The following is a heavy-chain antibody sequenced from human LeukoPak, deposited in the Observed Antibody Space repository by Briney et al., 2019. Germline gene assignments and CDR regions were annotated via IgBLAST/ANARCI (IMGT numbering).Heavy chain of an antibody. CDR3: ARDGYRIPGWFDP. CDR1: GGATSSGGYY. CDR2: IYHSGST. J-gene: IGHJ5*02. Sequence: SQTLSLTCTVSGGATSSGGYYWSWIRQPPGKGLEWIGYIYHSGSTYYNPSLKSRVTISVDRSKNQFSLKLSSVTAADTAVYYCARDGYRIPGWFDPWGQGTLVTVSS. D-gene: IGHD6-13*01. V-gene: IGHV4-30-2*01.